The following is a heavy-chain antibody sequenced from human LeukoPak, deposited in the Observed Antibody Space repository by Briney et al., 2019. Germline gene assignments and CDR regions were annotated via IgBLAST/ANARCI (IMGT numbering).Heavy chain of an antibody. CDR1: GFTFRSYA. D-gene: IGHD3-9*01. CDR3: ARVIRVLVLRYFDCPHY. J-gene: IGHJ4*02. Sequence: GGSLRLSCAASGFTFRSYAMLWVRQAPGKGLEWVAVISYDGSNKYYADSVKGRFTISRDNSKNTLYLQMNSLRAEDTAVYYCARVIRVLVLRYFDCPHYWGQGTLVTVSS. CDR2: ISYDGSNK. V-gene: IGHV3-30*04.